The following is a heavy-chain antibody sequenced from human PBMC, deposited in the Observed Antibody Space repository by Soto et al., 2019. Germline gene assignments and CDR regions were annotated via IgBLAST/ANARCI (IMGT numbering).Heavy chain of an antibody. Sequence: EVQLLESGGGLVQPGGSLRLSCAASGFAFSSYAMSWVRQAPGKGLEWVSAISGSGGGTYYADSVKGRFTITRDNSKTTLYLRMNSLRAEDTAVYYCAKDFRGAGTTGPTLWGQGTLVTVSS. CDR1: GFAFSSYA. D-gene: IGHD1-7*01. CDR3: AKDFRGAGTTGPTL. V-gene: IGHV3-23*01. CDR2: ISGSGGGT. J-gene: IGHJ4*02.